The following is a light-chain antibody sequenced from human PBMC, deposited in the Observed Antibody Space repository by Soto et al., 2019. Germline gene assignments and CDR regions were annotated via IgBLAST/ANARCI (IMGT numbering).Light chain of an antibody. V-gene: IGLV2-14*03. CDR2: DVS. J-gene: IGLJ2*01. CDR1: RSYIGAYNF. Sequence: QSVLTQPASVSGSPGQSITITCTGTRSYIGAYNFVSWYQQHPGEVPKLMLYDVSIRPSGVSNRFSGSKSGNTASLTISGLQAEDEADYYCTSWTTSTTMIFGGGTKVTVL. CDR3: TSWTTSTTMI.